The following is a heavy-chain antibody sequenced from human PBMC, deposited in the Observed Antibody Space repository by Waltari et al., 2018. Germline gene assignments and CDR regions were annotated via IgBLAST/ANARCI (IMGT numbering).Heavy chain of an antibody. CDR1: GYTYTSYD. V-gene: IGHV1-8*01. J-gene: IGHJ6*02. CDR2: MNPNSGNT. CDR3: ARMNIVVVPAAIMGNYYYYYGMDV. D-gene: IGHD2-2*02. Sequence: QVQLVQSGAEVKKPGASVKVSCKASGYTYTSYDINWVRQATGPGLEWMGWMNPNSGNTGYAQKFQGRVTMTRNTSISTAYMELSSLRSEDTAVYYCARMNIVVVPAAIMGNYYYYYGMDVWGQGTTVTVSS.